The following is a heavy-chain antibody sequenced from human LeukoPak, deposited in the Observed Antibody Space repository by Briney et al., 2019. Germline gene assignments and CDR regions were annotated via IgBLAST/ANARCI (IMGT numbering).Heavy chain of an antibody. CDR1: GFTFSSSA. J-gene: IGHJ4*02. CDR2: ISGSGGST. D-gene: IGHD3-22*01. Sequence: GGSLRLSCAASGFTFSSSAMSWVRQAPGKGLEWVSAISGSGGSTYSADSVRGRFTISRDNAKTSLYLQMNSLRAEDTALYYCARLYSSGYYYYLDYWGQGTLVTVSS. V-gene: IGHV3-23*01. CDR3: ARLYSSGYYYYLDY.